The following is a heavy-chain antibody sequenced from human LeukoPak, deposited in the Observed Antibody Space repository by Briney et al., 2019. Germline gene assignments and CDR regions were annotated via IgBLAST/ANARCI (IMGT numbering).Heavy chain of an antibody. CDR1: GFTVSSNY. D-gene: IGHD7-27*01. CDR2: IYSGSST. V-gene: IGHV3-66*02. Sequence: GGSLRLSCAASGFTVSSNYMSWVRQAPGKGLEWVSVIYSGSSTYYADSVKGRFTISRDNSKNTLYLQMNSLRAEDTAVYYCAKGSWGSFHDAFDIWGQGTMVTVSS. J-gene: IGHJ3*02. CDR3: AKGSWGSFHDAFDI.